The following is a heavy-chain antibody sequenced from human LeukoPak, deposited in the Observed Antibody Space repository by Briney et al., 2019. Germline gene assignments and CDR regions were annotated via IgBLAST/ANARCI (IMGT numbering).Heavy chain of an antibody. CDR2: IWYDGNNK. J-gene: IGHJ4*02. CDR1: GFTFSSYG. V-gene: IGHV3-33*01. D-gene: IGHD3-22*01. CDR3: ARDGYTYYYDSRRGYYFDY. Sequence: PGGSLRLSCAASGFTFSSYGMHWVRQAPGKGLEWVAVIWYDGNNKYYADSVKGRFTISRDNSKNTLYLQMNSLRAEDTAVYYCARDGYTYYYDSRRGYYFDYWGQGTLVTVSS.